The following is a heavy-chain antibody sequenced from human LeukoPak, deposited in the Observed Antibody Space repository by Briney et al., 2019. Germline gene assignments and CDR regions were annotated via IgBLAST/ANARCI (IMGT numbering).Heavy chain of an antibody. CDR2: IKNDGSER. CDR1: GFFFRNYF. V-gene: IGHV3-7*01. D-gene: IGHD3-3*01. CDR3: ATDRGWRTSGYYLYYLEY. J-gene: IGHJ4*02. Sequence: GGSLRLSCAASGFFFRNYFMSWVRQAPGKGLEWVASIKNDGSERYYVDSVRGRYTISRDNTKNSLFLQMSSLRAEDTAVYYCATDRGWRTSGYYLYYLEYWGQGTLVTFSS.